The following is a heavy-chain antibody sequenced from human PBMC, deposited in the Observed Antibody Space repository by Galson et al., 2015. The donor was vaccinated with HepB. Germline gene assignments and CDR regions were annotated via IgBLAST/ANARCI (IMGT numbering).Heavy chain of an antibody. CDR2: TNPDGSAR. V-gene: IGHV3-7*03. D-gene: IGHD1-26*01. J-gene: IGHJ6*02. CDR3: AREPGADV. Sequence: SLRLSCAASGYSFWRYRMSWVRQAPGKGLEWVANTNPDGSARNYVDSVKGRFTISRDNAKNSLYLQMNSLSVDDTAVYFCAREPGADVWGQGTTVIVSS. CDR1: GYSFWRYR.